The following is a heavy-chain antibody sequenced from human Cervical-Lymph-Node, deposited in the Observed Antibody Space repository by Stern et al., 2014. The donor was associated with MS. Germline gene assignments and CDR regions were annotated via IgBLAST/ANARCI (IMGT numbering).Heavy chain of an antibody. V-gene: IGHV1-3*01. CDR2: INAGNGNT. CDR1: GYTFTNHV. Sequence: QDQLVQSGAEVKKPGASVKVSCKASGYTFTNHVIHWVRQAPGQRLEWMGWINAGNGNTRYSQRFLGRVTFTRDTSATTAYMELSSLRSEDTAMYYCARVSSSWLWYFDYWGQGTLVSVSS. CDR3: ARVSSSWLWYFDY. J-gene: IGHJ4*02. D-gene: IGHD6-13*01.